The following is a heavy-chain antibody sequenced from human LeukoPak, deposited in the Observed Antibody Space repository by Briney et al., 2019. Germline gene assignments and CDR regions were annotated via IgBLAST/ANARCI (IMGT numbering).Heavy chain of an antibody. CDR3: ARVGSGSHNFDY. CDR1: GGSFSGYY. CDR2: INHSGST. Sequence: SETLSLTCAVYGGSFSGYYWSWIRQPPGKGLEWIGEINHSGSTNYNPSLKSRVTISVDTSKNQFSLKLSSVTAADTAVYYCARVGSGSHNFDYWGQGTLVTVSS. D-gene: IGHD6-13*01. V-gene: IGHV4-34*01. J-gene: IGHJ4*02.